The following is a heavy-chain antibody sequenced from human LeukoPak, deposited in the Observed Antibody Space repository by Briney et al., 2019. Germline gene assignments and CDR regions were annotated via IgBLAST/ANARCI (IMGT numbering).Heavy chain of an antibody. Sequence: GGSLRLSCAASGFTFSSYAMHWVRQAPGKGLEWVAVISYDGSNKYYADSVKGRFTISRDNSKNTLYLQMNSLRAEDTAVYYCARGQWFDYYYYYMDVWGKGTTVTVSS. D-gene: IGHD3-10*01. J-gene: IGHJ6*03. CDR2: ISYDGSNK. CDR1: GFTFSSYA. CDR3: ARGQWFDYYYYYMDV. V-gene: IGHV3-30-3*01.